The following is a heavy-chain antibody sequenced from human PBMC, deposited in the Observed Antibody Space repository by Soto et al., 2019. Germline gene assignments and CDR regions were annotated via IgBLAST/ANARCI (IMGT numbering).Heavy chain of an antibody. J-gene: IGHJ4*02. CDR2: ISAHNGNT. CDR3: ARVRYGDY. Sequence: LEQSGAEVKKPGASVKVSCKGSGYAFTTYGITWVRQAPGQGLEWMGWISAHNGNTNYAQKLQGRVTVTRDTSTSTAYMELRSLRSDDTAVYYCARVRYGDYWGQGAMVTVSS. D-gene: IGHD1-1*01. CDR1: GYAFTTYG. V-gene: IGHV1-18*01.